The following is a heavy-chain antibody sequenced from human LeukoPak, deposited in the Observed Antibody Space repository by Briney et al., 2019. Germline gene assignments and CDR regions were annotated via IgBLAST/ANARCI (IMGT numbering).Heavy chain of an antibody. D-gene: IGHD3-10*01. J-gene: IGHJ4*02. CDR1: GFTFSSYS. CDR2: ISSSSSYI. V-gene: IGHV3-21*01. Sequence: NPGGSLRLSCAASGFTFSSYSMNWVRQAPGKGLEWVSSISSSSSYIYYADSVKGRFTISRDNAKNSLYLQMNSLRAEDTAVYYCAIPDYYGSGSYYNVPFDYWGQGTLVTVSS. CDR3: AIPDYYGSGSYYNVPFDY.